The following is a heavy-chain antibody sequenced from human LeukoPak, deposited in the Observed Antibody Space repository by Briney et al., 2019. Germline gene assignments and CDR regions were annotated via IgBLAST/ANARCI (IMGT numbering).Heavy chain of an antibody. CDR1: GGSISSYY. D-gene: IGHD6-13*01. Sequence: SETLSLTCTVSGGSISSYYWSWIRQPPGKGLEWIGYIYYSGSTNYNPSLKSRVTISVDTSKNQFSLMLSSVTAADTAVYYCAREQVSSWIDYWGQGTLVTVSS. CDR3: AREQVSSWIDY. J-gene: IGHJ4*02. CDR2: IYYSGST. V-gene: IGHV4-59*12.